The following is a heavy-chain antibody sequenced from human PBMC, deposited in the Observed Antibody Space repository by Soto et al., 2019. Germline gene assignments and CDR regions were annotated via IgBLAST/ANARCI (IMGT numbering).Heavy chain of an antibody. D-gene: IGHD6-25*01. CDR1: GFTFSSHG. V-gene: IGHV3-33*01. Sequence: QVQLVESGGGVVQPGRSLRLSCAASGFTFSSHGMHWVRQAPGKGLEWVAAIWYDGSKKCYAGSVKGRFTVSRDDSKKTLYLEMNSLRAEDTAVYYCARDPASSMDVWGQGTTVTVSS. CDR2: IWYDGSKK. CDR3: ARDPASSMDV. J-gene: IGHJ6*01.